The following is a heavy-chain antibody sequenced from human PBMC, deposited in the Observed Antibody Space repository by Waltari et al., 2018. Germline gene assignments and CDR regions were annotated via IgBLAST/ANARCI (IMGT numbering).Heavy chain of an antibody. CDR2: ISSSSSYI. CDR1: GFTFSSYS. D-gene: IGHD6-13*01. J-gene: IGHJ3*02. Sequence: EVQLVESGGGLVKPGGSLRLSCAASGFTFSSYSMNWVRQAPGKGLEWVSSISSSSSYIYYADSVKGRFTISRDNAKNSLYLQMNSLRAEDTAVYYCARCGERQQLADAFDIWGQGTMVTVSS. V-gene: IGHV3-21*01. CDR3: ARCGERQQLADAFDI.